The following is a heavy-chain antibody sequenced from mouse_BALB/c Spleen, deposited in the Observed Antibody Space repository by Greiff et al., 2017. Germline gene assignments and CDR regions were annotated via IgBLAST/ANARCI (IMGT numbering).Heavy chain of an antibody. D-gene: IGHD1-1*01. J-gene: IGHJ4*01. CDR3: ARVYYYGYYAMDY. Sequence: VKLMESGPGLVAPSQSLSITCTVSGFSLTSYGVHWVRQPPGKGLEWLGVIWAGGSTNYNSALMSRLSISKDNSKSQVFLKMNSLQTDDTAMYYCARVYYYGYYAMDYWGQGTSVTVSS. V-gene: IGHV2-9*02. CDR1: GFSLTSYG. CDR2: IWAGGST.